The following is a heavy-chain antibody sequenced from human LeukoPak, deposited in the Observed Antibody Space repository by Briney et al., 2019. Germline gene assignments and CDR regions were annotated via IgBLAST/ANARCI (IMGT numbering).Heavy chain of an antibody. CDR1: GGSFSGYY. CDR3: ARGSSSWPYYYYYGMDV. Sequence: SETLSLTCAVYGGSFSGYYWSWIRQPPGKGLEWIGEINHSGSTNYNPSLKSRVTISVDTSKNQFSLKLSSVTAADTAVYYCARGSSSWPYYYYYGMDVWGQGTTVTVSS. D-gene: IGHD6-13*01. J-gene: IGHJ6*02. CDR2: INHSGST. V-gene: IGHV4-34*01.